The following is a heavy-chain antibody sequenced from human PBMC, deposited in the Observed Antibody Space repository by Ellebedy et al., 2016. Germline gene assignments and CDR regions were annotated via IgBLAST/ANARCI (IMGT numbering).Heavy chain of an antibody. CDR3: AAPAAIPNWFNP. D-gene: IGHD2-21*02. J-gene: IGHJ5*02. V-gene: IGHV1-58*01. Sequence: SVKVSXXASGFTFTSSAVQWVRQARGQRLEWIGWIVVGSGNTNYAQKFQERVTITRDMSTSTAYMELSSLRSEDTAVYYCAAPAAIPNWFNPWGQGTLVTVSS. CDR1: GFTFTSSA. CDR2: IVVGSGNT.